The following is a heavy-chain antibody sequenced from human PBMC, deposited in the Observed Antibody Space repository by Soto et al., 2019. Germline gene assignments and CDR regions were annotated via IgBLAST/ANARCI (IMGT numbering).Heavy chain of an antibody. CDR2: ISAEGDRP. CDR1: GFTFSKQA. V-gene: IGHV3-23*01. CDR3: AIDYPASSATSTTPLAPNDY. Sequence: EVQLSESGGGLVQPGGSLRLSCATSGFTFSKQAINWVRQAPGRGLEWIALISAEGDRPHYSDSMKGRFTISRDNPGSTVFLHMTSLTAEDTAIYYCAIDYPASSATSTTPLAPNDYWGQGTQVTVSS. D-gene: IGHD4-4*01. J-gene: IGHJ4*02.